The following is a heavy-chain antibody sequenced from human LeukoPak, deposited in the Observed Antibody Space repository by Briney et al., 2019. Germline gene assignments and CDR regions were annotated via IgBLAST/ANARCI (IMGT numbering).Heavy chain of an antibody. D-gene: IGHD6-6*01. V-gene: IGHV1-69*05. CDR2: IIPIFGTA. CDR3: AISSSRRLKGYLDY. Sequence: SVKVSCKASGGTFSSYAISWVRQAPGQGLEWMGGIIPIFGTANYAQKFQGRVTITTDESTSTAYMELSSLRSEDTAVYYCAISSSRRLKGYLDYWGQGTLVTVSS. J-gene: IGHJ4*02. CDR1: GGTFSSYA.